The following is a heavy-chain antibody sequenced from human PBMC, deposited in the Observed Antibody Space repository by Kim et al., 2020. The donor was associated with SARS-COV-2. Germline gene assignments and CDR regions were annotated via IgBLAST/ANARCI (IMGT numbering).Heavy chain of an antibody. J-gene: IGHJ4*02. V-gene: IGHV1-46*01. D-gene: IGHD6-13*01. CDR1: GYTFTSYY. CDR3: ARAYRSGAAAGPERDPYYFDY. Sequence: ASVKVSCKASGYTFTSYYMHWVRQAPGQGLEWMGIINPSGGSTSYAQKFQGRVTMTRDTSTSTVYMELSSLRSEDTAVYYCARAYRSGAAAGPERDPYYFDYWGQGTLVTVSS. CDR2: INPSGGST.